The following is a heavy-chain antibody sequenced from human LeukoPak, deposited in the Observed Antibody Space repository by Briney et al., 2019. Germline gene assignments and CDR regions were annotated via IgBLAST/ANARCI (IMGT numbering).Heavy chain of an antibody. V-gene: IGHV1-2*02. J-gene: IGHJ6*02. CDR2: INPNSGGT. D-gene: IGHD3-3*01. Sequence: ASVKVSCKASGYTFTGYYMHWVRQAPGQGLEWMGWINPNSGGTNYAQKFQGRVTMTRDTSISTAYMELSRLRSDDTAVYYCARGSFWSGYPWDYYGMDVWGQGTTVTVSS. CDR3: ARGSFWSGYPWDYYGMDV. CDR1: GYTFTGYY.